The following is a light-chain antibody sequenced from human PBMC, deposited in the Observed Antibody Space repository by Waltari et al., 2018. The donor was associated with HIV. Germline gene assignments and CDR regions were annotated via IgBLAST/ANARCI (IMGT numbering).Light chain of an antibody. CDR1: KLGHKS. CDR2: QDR. V-gene: IGLV3-1*01. Sequence: SYELTQPPSVSVPTGQTASITCSVDKLGHKSASWYQQRPGQSPVLVIYQDRKRPSGIPERFSGSNSGNTATLTISGTQAMDEADYYCQAWDSSTVVFGGGTKLTVL. CDR3: QAWDSSTVV. J-gene: IGLJ2*01.